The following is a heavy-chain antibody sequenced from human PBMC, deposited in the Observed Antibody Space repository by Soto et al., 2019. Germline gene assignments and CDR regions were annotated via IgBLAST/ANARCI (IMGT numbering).Heavy chain of an antibody. V-gene: IGHV3-30*03. Sequence: QVQLVESGGGVVQPGTSQRLTCAGSGFTFSRNGMHWVRQAPGKGLEWVALVSYDGSQKYYVDSVKGRFTISRDNSENTLYLQMNSLRPEDTAVYYCARWVGGSMSDNSGKYDSWGQGTLVTVSS. J-gene: IGHJ5*01. D-gene: IGHD3-22*01. CDR3: ARWVGGSMSDNSGKYDS. CDR1: GFTFSRNG. CDR2: VSYDGSQK.